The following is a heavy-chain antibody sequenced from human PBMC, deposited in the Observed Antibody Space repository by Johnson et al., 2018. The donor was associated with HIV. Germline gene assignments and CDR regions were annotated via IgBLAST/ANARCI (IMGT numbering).Heavy chain of an antibody. CDR3: ARVIAAAGGRAYDAFDI. CDR1: GFTFSSYD. CDR2: IWYDGSNK. D-gene: IGHD6-13*01. V-gene: IGHV3-33*01. J-gene: IGHJ3*02. Sequence: VQLVESGGGVVQPGRSLRLSCAASGFTFSSYDMHWVRQVPGKGLEWVAVIWYDGSNKYYADSVKGRFTISRDNSKNTLYLQMNSLRAEDTAVYYCARVIAAAGGRAYDAFDIWGQGTMFTVSS.